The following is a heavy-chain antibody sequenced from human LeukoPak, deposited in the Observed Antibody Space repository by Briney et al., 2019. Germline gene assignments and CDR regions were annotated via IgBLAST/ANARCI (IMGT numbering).Heavy chain of an antibody. CDR2: INPSGGST. V-gene: IGHV1-46*01. D-gene: IGHD2-15*01. J-gene: IGHJ6*02. CDR3: ARGQYCSGGSCSTHYYGMDV. CDR1: GYTFTSYY. Sequence: ASVKVSCKASGYTFTSYYMHWVRQAPGQGLEWMGVINPSGGSTSYAQKFQGRVTMTRDTSTSTVYMELSSLRSEDTAVYYCARGQYCSGGSCSTHYYGMDVWGQGTTVTVSS.